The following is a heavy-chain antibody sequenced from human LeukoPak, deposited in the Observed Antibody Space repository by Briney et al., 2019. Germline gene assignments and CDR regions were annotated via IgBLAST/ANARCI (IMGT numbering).Heavy chain of an antibody. CDR3: AKVLIVGDTSSSPFDY. CDR1: GYTFTSYG. J-gene: IGHJ4*02. Sequence: ASVKVSCKASGYTFTSYGISWVRQAPGQGLEWMGWIGAYNGNTNYAQKLQGRVTMTTDTSTSTAYMELRSLRAEDTAVYYCAKVLIVGDTSSSPFDYWGQGTLVTVSS. V-gene: IGHV1-18*01. D-gene: IGHD1-26*01. CDR2: IGAYNGNT.